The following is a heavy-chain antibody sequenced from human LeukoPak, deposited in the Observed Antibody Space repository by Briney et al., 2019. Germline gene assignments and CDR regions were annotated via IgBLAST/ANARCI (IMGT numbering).Heavy chain of an antibody. CDR2: IRYDGSNK. CDR1: GFTFSSYG. J-gene: IGHJ6*03. Sequence: GGSLRLSCAASGFTFSSYGMHWVRQAPGKGLEWVAFIRYDGSNKYYADSVKGRFTISRDNSKNTLYLQMNSLRAEDAAVYYCAKESQIYYYYMDVWGKGTTVTISS. CDR3: AKESQIYYYYMDV. V-gene: IGHV3-30*02.